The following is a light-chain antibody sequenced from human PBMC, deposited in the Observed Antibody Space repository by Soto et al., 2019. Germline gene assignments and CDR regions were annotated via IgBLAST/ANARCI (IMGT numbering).Light chain of an antibody. CDR2: DAS. Sequence: EIVLTQSPGTLSLSPGERATLSCRASQSVSSNYLGWYQQRPGQAPRLLIYDASSRATGIPDRFSGSGSGTDFTLTISRLEPEDFAVYYCQQYGGLPKTFGQGTKVDIK. CDR3: QQYGGLPKT. CDR1: QSVSSNY. J-gene: IGKJ1*01. V-gene: IGKV3-20*01.